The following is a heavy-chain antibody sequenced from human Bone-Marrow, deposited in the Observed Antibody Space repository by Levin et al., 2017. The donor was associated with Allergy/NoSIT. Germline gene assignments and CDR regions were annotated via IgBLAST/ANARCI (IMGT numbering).Heavy chain of an antibody. CDR2: GSYSGST. Sequence: SETLSLTCSVSGDSISDFYWSWIRQPPGKGLEWIGWGSYSGSTNYNPSLKSRVAISVDPSKNQLSLKVSSVTAADTAVYYCARNYDFWSGYRTPLGMDVWGQGTTVTVSS. J-gene: IGHJ6*02. V-gene: IGHV4-59*08. D-gene: IGHD3-3*01. CDR3: ARNYDFWSGYRTPLGMDV. CDR1: GDSISDFY.